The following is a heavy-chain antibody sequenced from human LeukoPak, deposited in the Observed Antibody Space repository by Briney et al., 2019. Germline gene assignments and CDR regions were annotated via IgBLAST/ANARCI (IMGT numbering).Heavy chain of an antibody. CDR3: AADLSGVAVAGYYFDY. CDR2: IVVGSGNT. Sequence: ASVKVSCKASGFTFTSSVVQWVRQARGQRLEWIGWIVVGSGNTNYAQKFQERVTITRDMSTSTAYMELSSLRSEDTAVYYCAADLSGVAVAGYYFDYWGQGTLVTVSS. J-gene: IGHJ4*02. CDR1: GFTFTSSV. V-gene: IGHV1-58*01. D-gene: IGHD6-19*01.